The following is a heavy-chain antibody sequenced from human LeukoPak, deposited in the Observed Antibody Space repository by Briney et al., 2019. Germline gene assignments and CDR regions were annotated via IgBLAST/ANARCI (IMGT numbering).Heavy chain of an antibody. J-gene: IGHJ4*02. CDR3: GKDHLSSGTAFDY. Sequence: GGSLRLSCAASALTFSSYAMSWVRQAPGKGLEWVSAISGSGGSTYYADSVKGRFTISRDISKNTLYLQMNSLRAEDTAVYYCGKDHLSSGTAFDYWRQGTLVTVSS. V-gene: IGHV3-23*01. CDR2: ISGSGGST. CDR1: ALTFSSYA. D-gene: IGHD3-16*02.